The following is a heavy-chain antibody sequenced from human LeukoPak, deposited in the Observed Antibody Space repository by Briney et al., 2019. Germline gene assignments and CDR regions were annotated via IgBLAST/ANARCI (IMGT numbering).Heavy chain of an antibody. CDR2: IYSGGST. CDR1: GFTVSSNY. J-gene: IGHJ4*02. Sequence: PGGSLRLSCAASGFTVSSNYMSWVRQAPGKGLEWVSVIYSGGSTYYADSVKGRFTISRDNSKNTLYLQMNSLRAEDTAVYYCARARNGEYSSSWYFDYWGQGTLVTVSS. D-gene: IGHD6-13*01. CDR3: ARARNGEYSSSWYFDY. V-gene: IGHV3-53*01.